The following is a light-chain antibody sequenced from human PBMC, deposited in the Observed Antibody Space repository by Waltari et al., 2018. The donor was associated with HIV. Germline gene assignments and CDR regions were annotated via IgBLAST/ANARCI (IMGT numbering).Light chain of an antibody. CDR3: AAWDDSLNGYV. CDR2: NNK. Sequence: QSVLTQPPSASGTPGQRVTISCSGSSSNIGSNTVNWYQQLPGAAPKRLISNNKRRPSGVHDRFSGSKSGTSASLAIRGLQSEDEADYYCAAWDDSLNGYVFGTGTKVTVL. J-gene: IGLJ1*01. V-gene: IGLV1-44*01. CDR1: SSNIGSNT.